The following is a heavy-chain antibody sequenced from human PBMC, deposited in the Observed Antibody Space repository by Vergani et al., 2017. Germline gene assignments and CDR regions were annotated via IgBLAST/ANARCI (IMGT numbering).Heavy chain of an antibody. J-gene: IGHJ4*02. CDR3: AREQWLPIDYFDY. CDR1: GYTFTYRY. V-gene: IGHV1-45*02. Sequence: QMQLVQSGAEVKKTGSSVKVSCKASGYTFTYRYLHWVRQAPEQALEWMGWITPFNGNTNYAQKFQDRVTITRDRSMSTAYMELSSLRSDDTAVYYCAREQWLPIDYFDYWGQGTLVTVSS. CDR2: ITPFNGNT. D-gene: IGHD6-19*01.